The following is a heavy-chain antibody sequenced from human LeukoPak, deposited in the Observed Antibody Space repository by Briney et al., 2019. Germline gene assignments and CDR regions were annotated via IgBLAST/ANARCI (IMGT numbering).Heavy chain of an antibody. CDR1: EYDFRAYT. CDR2: ISTSSALK. CDR3: VVGDNRDQ. J-gene: IGHJ4*02. V-gene: IGHV3-21*01. Sequence: GGSLRLSCVASEYDFRAYTFTWVRQAPGKGLEYVSSISTSSALKYYSESVRGRFTISRDNAENSLYLDMSNLGAEASAVYLFVVGDNRDQWGQGTLVTVSS. D-gene: IGHD2-2*01.